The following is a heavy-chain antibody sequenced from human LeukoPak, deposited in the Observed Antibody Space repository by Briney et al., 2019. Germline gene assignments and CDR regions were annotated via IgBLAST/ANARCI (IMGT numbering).Heavy chain of an antibody. Sequence: SETLSLTCTVSGGSISSSSYYWGWIRQPPGKGLEWIGSIYYSGSTYYNPSLKSRVTISVDTSKNQFSLKLSSVTAADTAVYYCARHLEYSSSSPFDYWGQGTLVTVSS. J-gene: IGHJ4*02. CDR2: IYYSGST. CDR1: GGSISSSSYY. CDR3: ARHLEYSSSSPFDY. V-gene: IGHV4-39*01. D-gene: IGHD6-6*01.